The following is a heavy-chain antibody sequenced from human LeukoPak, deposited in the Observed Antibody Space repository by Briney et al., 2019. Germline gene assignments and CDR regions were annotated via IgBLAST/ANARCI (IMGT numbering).Heavy chain of an antibody. V-gene: IGHV3-74*01. Sequence: GGSLRLSCAASGFTFSSYWMHWVRQAPGKGLVWVSRINSDGSSTSYADSVKGRFTVSRDNSKNTLYLQMNSLTAEDTAVYYCAKLRRAQEDYWGQGTLVTVSS. D-gene: IGHD4-17*01. J-gene: IGHJ4*02. CDR3: AKLRRAQEDY. CDR1: GFTFSSYW. CDR2: INSDGSST.